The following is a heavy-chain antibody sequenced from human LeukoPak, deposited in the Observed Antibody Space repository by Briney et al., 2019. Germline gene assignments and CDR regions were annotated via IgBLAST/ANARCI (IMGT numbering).Heavy chain of an antibody. CDR3: ARDYAGAPGIAAADPYYFDY. V-gene: IGHV3-7*01. J-gene: IGHJ4*02. CDR2: IKQDGSEK. Sequence: GGSLRLPCAASGFTFSSYWMSWVRQAPGRGLEWVANIKQDGSEKYYVDSVKGRFTISRDNAKNSLYLQMNSLRAEDTAVHYCARDYAGAPGIAAADPYYFDYWGQGTLVTVSS. D-gene: IGHD6-13*01. CDR1: GFTFSSYW.